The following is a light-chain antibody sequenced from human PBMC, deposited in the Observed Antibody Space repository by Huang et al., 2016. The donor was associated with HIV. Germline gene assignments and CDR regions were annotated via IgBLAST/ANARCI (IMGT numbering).Light chain of an antibody. CDR1: QSISSW. V-gene: IGKV1-5*03. CDR2: KAS. Sequence: DIQMTQSPSTLSASVGDRVTITCRASQSISSWLDWYQQKPGKAPKLLIYKASSLESGGPSRFSGSGSGTEFTLTISSLQPDDFATYYCQQYNSYSHMYTFGQGTKLEIK. J-gene: IGKJ2*01. CDR3: QQYNSYSHMYT.